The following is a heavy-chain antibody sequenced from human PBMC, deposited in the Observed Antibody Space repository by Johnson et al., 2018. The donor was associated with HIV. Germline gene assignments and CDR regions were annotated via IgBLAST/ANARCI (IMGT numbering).Heavy chain of an antibody. Sequence: QVHLVESGGGVVQPGRSLRLSFEASGFTFTSYTMHWVHQAPGKGLEWVALISYDGSNKYYADFVKGRLTISRDNSKNTLYLQMNSLRVEDTAVYYCARDLGRPDAFDVWGQGTMVTVSS. D-gene: IGHD2-15*01. CDR1: GFTFTSYT. J-gene: IGHJ3*01. CDR2: ISYDGSNK. V-gene: IGHV3-30-3*01. CDR3: ARDLGRPDAFDV.